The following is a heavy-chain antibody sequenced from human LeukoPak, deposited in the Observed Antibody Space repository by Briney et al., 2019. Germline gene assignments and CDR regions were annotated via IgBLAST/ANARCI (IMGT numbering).Heavy chain of an antibody. D-gene: IGHD1-26*01. J-gene: IGHJ4*02. Sequence: GASVKVSCKASGYTFTRFFIHWVRQAPGQGLEWMGIFNPSGDDTTYAQKFQGRITLTRDTSMNTVHMELSSLTSDDTAVYFCARGPYRYADYWGQGSQVTVSS. V-gene: IGHV1-46*01. CDR2: FNPSGDDT. CDR1: GYTFTRFF. CDR3: ARGPYRYADY.